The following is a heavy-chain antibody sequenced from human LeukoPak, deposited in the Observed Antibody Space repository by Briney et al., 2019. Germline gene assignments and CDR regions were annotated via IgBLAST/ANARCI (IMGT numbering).Heavy chain of an antibody. CDR1: GGSISSSSYY. D-gene: IGHD2-2*01. CDR2: IYYSGST. J-gene: IGHJ4*02. CDR3: ARDLGYCSSTSCLYGDAFDI. Sequence: SETLSLTCTVSGGSISSSSYYWGWIRQPPGKGLEWIGSIYYSGSTYYNPSLKSRVTISVDTSKNQFSLKLSSVTAADTAVYYCARDLGYCSSTSCLYGDAFDIWGQGTLVTVSS. V-gene: IGHV4-39*07.